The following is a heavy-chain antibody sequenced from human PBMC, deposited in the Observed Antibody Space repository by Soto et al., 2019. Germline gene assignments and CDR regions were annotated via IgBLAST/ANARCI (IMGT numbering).Heavy chain of an antibody. CDR3: ARRGRTLPHYSYYMDV. CDR2: VSNSGSNT. Sequence: EVQLLEYGGGLVQPGGSPRLSCAASGFTFSNYVMSWVRQAPGKGLEWVSSVSNSGSNTYYAESVKGRVTISRDNSNNTLYLQMNSLRAEDTALYYCARRGRTLPHYSYYMDVWGKGTTVTVSS. CDR1: GFTFSNYV. V-gene: IGHV3-23*01. J-gene: IGHJ6*03.